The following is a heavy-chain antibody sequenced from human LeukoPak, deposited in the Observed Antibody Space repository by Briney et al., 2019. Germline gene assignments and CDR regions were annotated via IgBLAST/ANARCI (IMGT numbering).Heavy chain of an antibody. V-gene: IGHV4-61*02. D-gene: IGHD1-26*01. J-gene: IGHJ4*02. CDR3: ARDPSGSYSSEAWFDY. Sequence: SETLSLTCTVSGGSISSGRNYWSWIRQPAGNGLKWVGRIYTSGSTNYNPSLKSRVTISVDTSKNQFSLKLSSVTAADTAVYYCARDPSGSYSSEAWFDYWGQGTLVTVSS. CDR1: GGSISSGRNY. CDR2: IYTSGST.